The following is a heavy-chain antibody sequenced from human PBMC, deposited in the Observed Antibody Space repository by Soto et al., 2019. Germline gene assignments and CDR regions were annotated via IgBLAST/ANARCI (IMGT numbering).Heavy chain of an antibody. CDR2: TFNYAGRL. V-gene: IGHV3-21*01. D-gene: IGHD2-21*01. CDR3: AREEGYCGGGSCFRSAFDL. J-gene: IGHJ3*01. CDR1: GFALSSYS. Sequence: EVQLVESGGRLVKPGGSLRLSCAVSGFALSSYSIAWVRQAPGKGLEWVSFTFNYAGRLYYADSVKGRFAISRDTAKNSVYLKMISVRAEDTAVYYCAREEGYCGGGSCFRSAFDLGGQGTVVTVSS.